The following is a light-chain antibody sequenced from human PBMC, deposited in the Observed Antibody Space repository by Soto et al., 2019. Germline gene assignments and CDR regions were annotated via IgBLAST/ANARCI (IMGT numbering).Light chain of an antibody. CDR3: SSYVGSNNLV. CDR1: SSEVGGYNY. CDR2: DVT. J-gene: IGLJ2*01. V-gene: IGLV2-8*01. Sequence: QSALTQPTSASGSPGQSVTISCTGTSSEVGGYNYVSWYQQHPGKAPKLMIYDVTKRPSGVPHRFSGSKSGNTDALTVSGLQAEDESDYYCSSYVGSNNLVFGGGTKLNVL.